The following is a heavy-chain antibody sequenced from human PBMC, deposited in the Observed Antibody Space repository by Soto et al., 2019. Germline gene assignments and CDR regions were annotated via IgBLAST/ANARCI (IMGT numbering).Heavy chain of an antibody. CDR3: ARAYCGGDCYTDLDY. J-gene: IGHJ4*02. Sequence: QVQLVESGGGVVQPGRSLRLSCAASGFTFSSYAMHWVRQAPGKGLEWVAVISYDGSNKYYADSVKGRFTISRDNSKNTLYLQMNSLRAEDTAVYYCARAYCGGDCYTDLDYWGQGTLVTVSS. D-gene: IGHD2-21*02. CDR2: ISYDGSNK. V-gene: IGHV3-30-3*01. CDR1: GFTFSSYA.